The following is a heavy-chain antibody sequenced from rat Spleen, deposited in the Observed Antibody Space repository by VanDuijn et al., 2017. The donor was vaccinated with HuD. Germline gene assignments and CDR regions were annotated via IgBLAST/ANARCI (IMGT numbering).Heavy chain of an antibody. J-gene: IGHJ2*01. D-gene: IGHD4-3*01. CDR3: AVAGYGY. CDR2: ISYDGSST. V-gene: IGHV5-58*01. CDR1: GFTFNNYW. Sequence: EVQLVESGGGLVQPGRSLKLSCVASGFTFNNYWMSWTRQAPTKGLEWVASISYDGSSTYYRDSVKGRFTISRDNAENTAYLQMNRLWSEDTATYYCAVAGYGYWGQGVVVTVSS.